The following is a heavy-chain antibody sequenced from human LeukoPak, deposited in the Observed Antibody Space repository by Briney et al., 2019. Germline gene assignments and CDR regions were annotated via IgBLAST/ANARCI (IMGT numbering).Heavy chain of an antibody. J-gene: IGHJ4*02. CDR2: IYHSGTT. D-gene: IGHD1-26*01. CDR1: GYSISGGYY. CDR3: ARHYQTVSYYFDY. V-gene: IGHV4-38-2*01. Sequence: SESLSLTCAVSGYSISGGYYWAWIRQPPGKGLEWIGSIYHSGTTYYNPSLKSRVTISVDTSKNQFSLKLNSVTAADTAVYYCARHYQTVSYYFDYWGQGTLVTVSS.